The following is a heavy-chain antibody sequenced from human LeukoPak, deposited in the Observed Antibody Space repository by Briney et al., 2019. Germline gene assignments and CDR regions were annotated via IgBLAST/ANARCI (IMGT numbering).Heavy chain of an antibody. CDR1: GYTFTSYG. CDR2: ISGYNGNT. D-gene: IGHD2-2*01. Sequence: GASVKVSCKASGYTFTSYGISWVRQAPGQGLEWMGWISGYNGNTNYAQKLQGRVTMTTDTSTSTAYMELRSLRSDDTAVYYCAREAKVIATEDIVVVPAAMPDYYYYMDVWGKGTTVTVSS. CDR3: AREAKVIATEDIVVVPAAMPDYYYYMDV. V-gene: IGHV1-18*01. J-gene: IGHJ6*03.